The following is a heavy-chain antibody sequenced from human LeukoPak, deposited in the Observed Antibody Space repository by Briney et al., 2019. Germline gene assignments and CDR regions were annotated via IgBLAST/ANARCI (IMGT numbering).Heavy chain of an antibody. CDR1: GFTFSSYA. J-gene: IGHJ6*03. V-gene: IGHV3-30-3*01. CDR2: ISYDGSNK. Sequence: PGGSLRLSCAASGFTFSSYAMHWVRQAPGKGLEWVAVISYDGSNKYYADSVKGRFTISRDNSKNTLYLQMNSLRAEDTAVYYCARVGITGRARLDYYMDVWGKGTTVTVSS. CDR3: ARVGITGRARLDYYMDV. D-gene: IGHD1-20*01.